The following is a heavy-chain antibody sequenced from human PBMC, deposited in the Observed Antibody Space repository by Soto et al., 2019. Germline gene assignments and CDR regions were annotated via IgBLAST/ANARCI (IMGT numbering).Heavy chain of an antibody. Sequence: PSETLSLTCALSGDSVSSNSAAWNWIRQSPSRGLEWLGRTYYRSKWYNDYAVSVKSRITINPDTSKNQFSLQLNSVTPEDTAVYYCARDRTGGVVVVPAAIPVNYYYGMDVWGQGTTVTVSS. CDR2: TYYRSKWYN. D-gene: IGHD2-2*02. V-gene: IGHV6-1*01. CDR1: GDSVSSNSAA. CDR3: ARDRTGGVVVVPAAIPVNYYYGMDV. J-gene: IGHJ6*02.